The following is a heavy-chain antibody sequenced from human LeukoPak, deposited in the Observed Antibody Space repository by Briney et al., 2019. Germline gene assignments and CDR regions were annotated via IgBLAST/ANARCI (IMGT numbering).Heavy chain of an antibody. D-gene: IGHD4-17*01. V-gene: IGHV3-66*01. Sequence: GGSLRLSCAASGFSVSSDYMTWVRQAPGKGLDWVSVIYSGGTTIYADSVKGRFTISRDNSKNTLYLQMNSLRAEDTAVYYCAKTGYGDYVSIDWFDPWGQGTLVTVSS. CDR2: IYSGGTT. CDR1: GFSVSSDY. CDR3: AKTGYGDYVSIDWFDP. J-gene: IGHJ5*02.